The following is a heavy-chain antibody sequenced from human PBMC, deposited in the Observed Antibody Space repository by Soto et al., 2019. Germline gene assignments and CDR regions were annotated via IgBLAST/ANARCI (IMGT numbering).Heavy chain of an antibody. J-gene: IGHJ5*02. CDR3: ARGNRECSTSCYNNGYWFDP. CDR1: GGSLSSDNYF. CDR2: IDYIGRA. D-gene: IGHD2-2*01. Sequence: SETLSLTCTVSGGSLSSDNYFWSWIRQHPGKGLEWIGYIDYIGRAYYNPSLKSRVTMSVDTSKNQFSLKLNSVTAADTAVYYCARGNRECSTSCYNNGYWFDPWGQGTLVTVSS. V-gene: IGHV4-31*03.